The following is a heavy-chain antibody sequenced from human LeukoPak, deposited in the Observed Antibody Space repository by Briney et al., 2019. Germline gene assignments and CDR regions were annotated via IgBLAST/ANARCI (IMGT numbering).Heavy chain of an antibody. CDR3: ARSISSSSLEVFDL. V-gene: IGHV4-39*07. CDR1: GGSISSSSYY. J-gene: IGHJ2*01. D-gene: IGHD6-13*01. Sequence: MPSETLSLTCTVSGGSISSSSYYWGWIRQPPGKGLEGIGCMYYSGSSYYNPSLKSRVTISVDTSKNQFSLKLSSVTAADTAVYYCARSISSSSLEVFDLWGRGTLVTVSS. CDR2: MYYSGSS.